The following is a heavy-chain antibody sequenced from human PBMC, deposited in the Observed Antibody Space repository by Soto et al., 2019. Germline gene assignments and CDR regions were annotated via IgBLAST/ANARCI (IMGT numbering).Heavy chain of an antibody. CDR2: ISGSGGRT. J-gene: IGHJ4*02. CDR1: GFTFSSYA. D-gene: IGHD3-3*01. CDR3: AQDEHDFSLLSVY. V-gene: IGHV3-23*01. Sequence: HPGGSLRLSCAASGFTFSSYAMSWVRQAPGKGLEWVSAISGSGGRTYYADSVKGRFTISRDNSKNTLYLQMNSLRAEDTAVYYCAQDEHDFSLLSVYRGQGPLVTLSS.